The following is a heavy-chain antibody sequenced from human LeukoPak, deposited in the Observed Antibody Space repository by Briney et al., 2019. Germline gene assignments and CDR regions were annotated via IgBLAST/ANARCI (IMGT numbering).Heavy chain of an antibody. CDR3: AKYYDFWSGYYVFDY. CDR2: IYYSGST. CDR1: GGSISSYY. D-gene: IGHD3-3*01. V-gene: IGHV4-59*08. Sequence: SETLSLTCTVPGGSISSYYWSWIRQPPGKGLECIGYIYYSGSTNYNPSLKSRVTISVDTSKNQFSLKLSSVTAADTAVYYCAKYYDFWSGYYVFDYWGQGTLVTVSS. J-gene: IGHJ4*02.